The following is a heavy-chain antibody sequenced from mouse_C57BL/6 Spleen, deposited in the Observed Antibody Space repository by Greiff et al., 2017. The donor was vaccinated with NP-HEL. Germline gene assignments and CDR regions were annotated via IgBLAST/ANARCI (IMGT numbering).Heavy chain of an antibody. Sequence: VQLQQSGAELVKPGASVKLSCKASGYTFTSYWMHWVKQRPGQGLEWIGMIHPNSGSTNYNEKFKSKATLTVDKSSSTAYMQLSSLTSEDSAVYYCARRAYYYGSSPLAMDYWGQGTSVTVSS. CDR2: IHPNSGST. D-gene: IGHD1-1*01. CDR1: GYTFTSYW. V-gene: IGHV1-64*01. J-gene: IGHJ4*01. CDR3: ARRAYYYGSSPLAMDY.